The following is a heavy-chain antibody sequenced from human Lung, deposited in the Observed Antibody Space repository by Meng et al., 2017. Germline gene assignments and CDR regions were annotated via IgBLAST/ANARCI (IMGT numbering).Heavy chain of an antibody. Sequence: HQWSTGILNPSATMSLTFTGYNGSLGGNYGRWIRQSPGKGLEWIGEINRGGSTSYNPSLKSRVTMSVDTSKNHFFLKLNSVTAADTAMYHCARVGSVALTTVSPFDYWGPGMLVTVSS. V-gene: IGHV4-34*01. CDR1: NGSLGGNY. CDR2: INRGGST. CDR3: ARVGSVALTTVSPFDY. J-gene: IGHJ4*02. D-gene: IGHD4-17*01.